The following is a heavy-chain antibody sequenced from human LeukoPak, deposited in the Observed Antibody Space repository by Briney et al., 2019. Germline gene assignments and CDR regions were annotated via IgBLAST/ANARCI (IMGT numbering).Heavy chain of an antibody. D-gene: IGHD5-24*01. Sequence: GGSLRLSCAASGFTFSSYAMSWVRQAPGKGLEWVSAISGSGGSTYYADSVKGRFTISRDNSKNTLYLQMNSLRAEDTAVYYCAKEGDGYSFPAYYGMDVWGQGTTVTVSS. CDR1: GFTFSSYA. V-gene: IGHV3-23*01. J-gene: IGHJ6*02. CDR3: AKEGDGYSFPAYYGMDV. CDR2: ISGSGGST.